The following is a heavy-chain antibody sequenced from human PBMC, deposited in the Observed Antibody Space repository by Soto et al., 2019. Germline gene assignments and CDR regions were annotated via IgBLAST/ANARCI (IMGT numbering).Heavy chain of an antibody. CDR2: IIPILGIA. J-gene: IGHJ4*02. CDR3: ARVLYGPRVGATEGGPMD. CDR1: GGTFSSYT. Sequence: QVQLVQSGAEVKKPGSSVKVSCKASGGTFSSYTISWVRQAPGQGLEWMGRIIPILGIANYAQKFQGRVTITADKSTSTAYMELSSLRSEDTAVYYCARVLYGPRVGATEGGPMDWGQGTLVTVSS. V-gene: IGHV1-69*02. D-gene: IGHD1-26*01.